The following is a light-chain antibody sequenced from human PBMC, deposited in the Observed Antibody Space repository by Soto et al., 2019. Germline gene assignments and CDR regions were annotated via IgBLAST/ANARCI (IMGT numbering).Light chain of an antibody. Sequence: EIVMTQSPATLSVSPGERATLSCRASQSVSSNLAWYQQKPGQAPRLLIYGASTRATGIPARFSGSGSGTAFTLTNSSLQSEDFAVYYCQQYNNWPPWTFGQGTKVEIK. CDR2: GAS. J-gene: IGKJ1*01. CDR1: QSVSSN. V-gene: IGKV3-15*01. CDR3: QQYNNWPPWT.